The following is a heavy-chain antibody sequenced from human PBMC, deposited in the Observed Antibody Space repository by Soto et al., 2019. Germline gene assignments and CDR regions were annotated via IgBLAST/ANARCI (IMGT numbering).Heavy chain of an antibody. J-gene: IGHJ5*02. CDR2: IYYSGST. Sequence: ASETLSLTCTVSGGSISSGGYYWSWIRQHPGKGLEWIGYIYYSGSTYYNPSLKSRVTISVDTSKNQFSLKLSSVTAADTAVYYCARHINGGLDPWGQGTLVTVSS. CDR1: GGSISSGGYY. V-gene: IGHV4-31*03. CDR3: ARHINGGLDP. D-gene: IGHD1-20*01.